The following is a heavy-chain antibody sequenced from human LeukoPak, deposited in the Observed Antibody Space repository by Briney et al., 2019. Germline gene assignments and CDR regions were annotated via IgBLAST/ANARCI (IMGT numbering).Heavy chain of an antibody. CDR1: GFTFSSYD. V-gene: IGHV3-13*01. Sequence: GGSLRLSCAASGFTFSSYDMHWVRQATGKGLEWASAIGTAGDTYYPVSVKGRFTISRENAKNSLCLQMNSLRAGDTAVYYCARASRIEVAGTGGAYYYYYYGMDVWGQGTTVTVSS. CDR3: ARASRIEVAGTGGAYYYYYYGMDV. CDR2: IGTAGDT. J-gene: IGHJ6*02. D-gene: IGHD6-19*01.